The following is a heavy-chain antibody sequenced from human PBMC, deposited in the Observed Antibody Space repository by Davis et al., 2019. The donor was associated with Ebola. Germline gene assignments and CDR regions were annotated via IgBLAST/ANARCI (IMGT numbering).Heavy chain of an antibody. CDR2: IKQDGSEK. CDR3: ARDSDDYSFDY. CDR1: GSTFSSYW. V-gene: IGHV3-7*01. D-gene: IGHD4-11*01. J-gene: IGHJ4*02. Sequence: PGGSLRLSCAASGSTFSSYWMSWVRQAPGKGLEWVANIKQDGSEKYYVDSVKGRFTISRDNSKNTLYLQMNSLRPEDTAVYYCARDSDDYSFDYWGQGTLVTVSS.